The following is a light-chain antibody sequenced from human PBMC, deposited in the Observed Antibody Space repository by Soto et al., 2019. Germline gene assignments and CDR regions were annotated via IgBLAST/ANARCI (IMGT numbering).Light chain of an antibody. J-gene: IGKJ4*01. CDR1: QTISSW. CDR2: KAS. Sequence: DIQMTQSPSTLSGSVGDRVTITCRASQTISSWLAWYQQKPGKAPKLLIYKASTLKSGVPSRFSGSGSGTEFTLTISSLQPDDFATYYCLQEYSYPLIFGGGTKVDI. CDR3: LQEYSYPLI. V-gene: IGKV1-5*03.